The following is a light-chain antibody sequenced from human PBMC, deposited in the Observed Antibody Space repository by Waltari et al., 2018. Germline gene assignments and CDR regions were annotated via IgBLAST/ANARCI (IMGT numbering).Light chain of an antibody. J-gene: IGKJ1*01. CDR2: GAS. V-gene: IGKV1-39*01. CDR1: QNINNY. Sequence: DIQMSQSPSSLSASVGDRVTITCRASQNINNYLHWYQHRPGEAPRLLIYGASTLQSGVPSRFSGSGSGTHVTLTIGSLQTEDFGTYYCQQSFTALWTFGRGTKVEVK. CDR3: QQSFTALWT.